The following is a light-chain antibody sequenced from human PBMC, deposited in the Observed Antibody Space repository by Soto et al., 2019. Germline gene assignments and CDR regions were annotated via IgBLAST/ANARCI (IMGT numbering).Light chain of an antibody. CDR1: SSDIGGYDL. CDR2: HVT. Sequence: QSALTQPASVSGSPGQSITISCTGTSSDIGGYDLVSWYQQHPGSAPKLVINHVTQRPSGVSHRFSASRSGNTASLTISGLQAEDEADYYCCSYAFYSWVFGGGTQLTVL. V-gene: IGLV2-23*02. CDR3: CSYAFYSWV. J-gene: IGLJ3*02.